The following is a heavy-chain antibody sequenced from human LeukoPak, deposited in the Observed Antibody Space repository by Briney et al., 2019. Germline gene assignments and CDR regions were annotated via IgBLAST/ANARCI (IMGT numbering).Heavy chain of an antibody. V-gene: IGHV1-69*04. CDR2: IIPILGIA. J-gene: IGHJ4*01. D-gene: IGHD5-18*01. CDR1: GGTFSSYA. Sequence: SVKVSCKASGGTFSSYAISWVRQAPGQGLEWMGRIIPILGIANYAQKFQGRVTITADKSTSTAYMELSSLRSEDTAVYYCASVDTAMVNFWTFDYWGQGTLVTVSS. CDR3: ASVDTAMVNFWTFDY.